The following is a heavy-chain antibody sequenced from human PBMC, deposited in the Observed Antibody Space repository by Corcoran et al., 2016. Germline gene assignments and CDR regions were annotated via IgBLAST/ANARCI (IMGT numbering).Heavy chain of an antibody. Sequence: QVQLVQSGAEVKKPGASVKVSCKASGYTFTGYYMHWVRQAPGQGLEWMGWINPNSGGTNYAQKFQGRVTMTRDTSISTAYMELSRLSSDDTAVYYCARGGSSSSEGWDWFDPWGQGTLVTVSS. CDR1: GYTFTGYY. D-gene: IGHD6-6*01. V-gene: IGHV1-2*02. CDR3: ARGGSSSSEGWDWFDP. J-gene: IGHJ5*02. CDR2: INPNSGGT.